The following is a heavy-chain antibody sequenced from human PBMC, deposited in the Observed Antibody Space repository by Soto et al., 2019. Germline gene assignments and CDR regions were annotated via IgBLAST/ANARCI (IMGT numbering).Heavy chain of an antibody. Sequence: QVQLVQSGSEVKMPGSSVKVSCKTSGGTFSRHAINWVRQAPGQGLEWMGGFIPMFGTTNYAQKFKGRVTISADESTSTADMELSSLRTEDAAVYSCARAAIHGSSWYFWFDPWGQGTLVTVSS. J-gene: IGHJ5*02. CDR2: FIPMFGTT. CDR1: GGTFSRHA. V-gene: IGHV1-69*01. CDR3: ARAAIHGSSWYFWFDP. D-gene: IGHD6-13*01.